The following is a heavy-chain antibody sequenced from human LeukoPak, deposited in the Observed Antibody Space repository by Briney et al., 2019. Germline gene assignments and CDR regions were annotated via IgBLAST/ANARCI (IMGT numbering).Heavy chain of an antibody. J-gene: IGHJ5*02. CDR2: IYHSGST. CDR1: GGSISSYF. CDR3: AASPPSYCSSTTCQANNWFDP. V-gene: IGHV4-59*01. Sequence: SETLSLTCIVSGGSISSYFWSWIRQPPGKGLEWIGYIYHSGSTNYNPSLKSRVTISVDTSKKQFSLRLNSVTVADTAVYYCAASPPSYCSSTTCQANNWFDPWGQGTLVTVSS. D-gene: IGHD2-2*01.